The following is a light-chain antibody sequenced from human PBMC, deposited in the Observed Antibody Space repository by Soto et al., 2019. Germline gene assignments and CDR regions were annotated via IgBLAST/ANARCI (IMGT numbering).Light chain of an antibody. Sequence: QSVLTQPPSVSAAPGQKVTISCSGSSSNIGNNYVSWYQQLPGTAPKLLIYENNKRPSGIPDRFSGSKSGTSATLGITGLQTGDEAVYYCGTWHSRLCSFYVFGTGTNFTVL. V-gene: IGLV1-51*02. CDR3: GTWHSRLCSFYV. CDR1: SSNIGNNY. J-gene: IGLJ1*01. CDR2: ENN.